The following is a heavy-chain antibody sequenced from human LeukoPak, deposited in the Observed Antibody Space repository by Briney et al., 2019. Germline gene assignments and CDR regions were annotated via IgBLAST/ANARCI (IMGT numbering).Heavy chain of an antibody. Sequence: EASVKVSCKASGYTFTEFGLIWVRQAPGQGLEWMGWVSTYNGDTDYAKKFQDRVTMTTESSTQTTFMELRNLRSDDTAVYYCARAESMALYFLYWGQGTLVSVSS. CDR1: GYTFTEFG. V-gene: IGHV1-18*01. D-gene: IGHD1-14*01. CDR2: VSTYNGDT. J-gene: IGHJ1*01. CDR3: ARAESMALYFLY.